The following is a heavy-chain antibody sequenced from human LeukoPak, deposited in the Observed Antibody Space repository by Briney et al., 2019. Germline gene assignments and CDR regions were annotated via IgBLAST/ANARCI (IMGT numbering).Heavy chain of an antibody. Sequence: GGSLRLSCAASGFTFSDYNMHWVRQAPGKGLEWVAVISYDGSNKYYADSVKGRFTISRDNSKNTLYLQMNSLRAEDTAVYYCAKTRSSGWTRDAFDIWGRGTMVTVSS. CDR2: ISYDGSNK. D-gene: IGHD6-19*01. CDR1: GFTFSDYN. J-gene: IGHJ3*02. CDR3: AKTRSSGWTRDAFDI. V-gene: IGHV3-30*18.